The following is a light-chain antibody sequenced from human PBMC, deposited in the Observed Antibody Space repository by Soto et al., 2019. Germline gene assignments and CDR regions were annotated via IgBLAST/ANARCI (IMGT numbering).Light chain of an antibody. Sequence: YELTQPPSVSVAPGQTARVTCGGNNIGSKNVQWYQQKPGQAPVLVVYDDDRRPSGIPERFSGSNSGNTATLTISRVEAGDEADYYCQVWDSSSDHPLVFGTGTKVTVL. J-gene: IGLJ1*01. V-gene: IGLV3-21*02. CDR3: QVWDSSSDHPLV. CDR2: DDD. CDR1: NIGSKN.